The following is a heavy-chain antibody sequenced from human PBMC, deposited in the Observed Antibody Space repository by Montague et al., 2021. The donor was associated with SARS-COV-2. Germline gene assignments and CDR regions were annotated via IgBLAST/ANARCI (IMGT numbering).Heavy chain of an antibody. V-gene: IGHV4-39*01. D-gene: IGHD3-10*01. J-gene: IGHJ4*02. Sequence: SETLSLTCTVSGASISRSSYYWGWIHQPPGKGLEWIGNIYYSGNTHYNPSLKSRVTISVDTSKNQFSLTLSSVTAADTAIYYCARQGNSGNLIDYWGQGTLVTASS. CDR1: GASISRSSYY. CDR3: ARQGNSGNLIDY. CDR2: IYYSGNT.